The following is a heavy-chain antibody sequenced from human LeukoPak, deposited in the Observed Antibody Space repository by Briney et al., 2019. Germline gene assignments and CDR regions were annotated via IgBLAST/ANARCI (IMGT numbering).Heavy chain of an antibody. V-gene: IGHV1-69*01. J-gene: IGHJ5*02. CDR1: GGTFSSYA. CDR2: IIPIFGTA. D-gene: IGHD2-2*01. Sequence: ASVKVSCKASGGTFSSYAISWVRQAPGQGLEWMGGIIPIFGTANYAQKFQGRVTITADESTSTAYMELSSQRSEDTAVYYCARDRGYCSSTSCSPAKTGWFDPWGQGTLVTVSS. CDR3: ARDRGYCSSTSCSPAKTGWFDP.